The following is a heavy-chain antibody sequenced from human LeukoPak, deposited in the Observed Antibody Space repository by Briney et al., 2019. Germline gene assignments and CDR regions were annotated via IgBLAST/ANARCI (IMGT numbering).Heavy chain of an antibody. Sequence: GSLRLSCAASGFTFDDYGMSWIRQPPGKGLEWIGEINHSGSTNYNPSLKSRVTISVDTSKNQFSLKLSSVTAADTAVYYCARVNYDILTDSINPYYYYGMDVWGKGTTVTVSS. J-gene: IGHJ6*04. CDR3: ARVNYDILTDSINPYYYYGMDV. CDR2: INHSGST. V-gene: IGHV4-34*01. D-gene: IGHD3-9*01. CDR1: GFTFDDYG.